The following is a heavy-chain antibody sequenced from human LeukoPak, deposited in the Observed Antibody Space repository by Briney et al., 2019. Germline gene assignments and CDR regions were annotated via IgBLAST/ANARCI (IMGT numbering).Heavy chain of an antibody. Sequence: PSETLSLTCAVYGGSFSGYYWSWNRQPPGKGLEWIGEINHSGSTNYNPSLKSRVTISVDTSKNQFSLKLSSVTAADTAVYYCARRRGKLILNSYDYWGQGTLVTVSS. J-gene: IGHJ4*02. CDR1: GGSFSGYY. CDR2: INHSGST. D-gene: IGHD2-21*01. CDR3: ARRRGKLILNSYDY. V-gene: IGHV4-34*01.